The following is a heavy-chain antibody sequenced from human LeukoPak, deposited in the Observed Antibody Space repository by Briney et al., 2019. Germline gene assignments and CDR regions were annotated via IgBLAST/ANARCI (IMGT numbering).Heavy chain of an antibody. CDR2: IIPIFGTA. J-gene: IGHJ6*02. Sequence: SVKVSCKASGYTFTGSYLYWVRQAPGQGLEWMGGIIPIFGTANYAQKFQGRVTITADESTSTAYMELSSLRSEDTAVYYCARDGLRFLYGMDVWGQGTTVTVSS. CDR1: GYTFTGSY. CDR3: ARDGLRFLYGMDV. D-gene: IGHD3-3*01. V-gene: IGHV1-69*13.